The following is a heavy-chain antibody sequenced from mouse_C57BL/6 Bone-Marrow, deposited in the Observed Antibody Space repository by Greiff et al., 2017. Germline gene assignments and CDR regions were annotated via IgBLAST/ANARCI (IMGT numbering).Heavy chain of an antibody. Sequence: SGAELVRPGASVKLSCTASGFNIKDDYMHWVKQRPEQGLEWIGWIDPENGDTEYASKFQGKATITADTSSNTAYLQLSSLTSEDTAVYYCTTVTTVVAKGFAYWGQGTLVTVSA. J-gene: IGHJ3*01. CDR3: TTVTTVVAKGFAY. V-gene: IGHV14-4*01. D-gene: IGHD1-1*01. CDR2: IDPENGDT. CDR1: GFNIKDDY.